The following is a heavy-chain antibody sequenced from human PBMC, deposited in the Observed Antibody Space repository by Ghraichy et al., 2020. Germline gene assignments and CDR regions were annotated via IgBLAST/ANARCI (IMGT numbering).Heavy chain of an antibody. Sequence: TLSLTCAVYGGSFSGYSWNWIRQPPGKGLEWIGEIDHSGSTNYNPSLKSRVTISVDTSKIQFSLKLSSVTAADTAVYYCARCDSRMADRWGQGTLVTVSS. D-gene: IGHD5-24*01. CDR2: IDHSGST. CDR3: ARCDSRMADR. J-gene: IGHJ5*02. CDR1: GGSFSGYS. V-gene: IGHV4-34*01.